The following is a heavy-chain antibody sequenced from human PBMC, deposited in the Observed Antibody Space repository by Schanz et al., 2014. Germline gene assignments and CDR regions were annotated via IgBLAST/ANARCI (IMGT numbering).Heavy chain of an antibody. Sequence: VHLLESGGGLVQPGGSLRLSCAASGFTFSTHAMHWVRQAPGKGLEWVALVSSDGNNDYYTDSVKGRFTISRDNSKNTVHLQMNSLRAEDTAVYYCARIGGSVFDYWAQGTLVTVSS. CDR1: GFTFSTHA. CDR3: ARIGGSVFDY. J-gene: IGHJ4*02. CDR2: VSSDGNND. D-gene: IGHD3-10*01. V-gene: IGHV3-30*03.